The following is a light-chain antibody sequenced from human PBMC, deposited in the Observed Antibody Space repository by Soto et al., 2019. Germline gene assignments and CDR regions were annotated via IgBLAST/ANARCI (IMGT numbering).Light chain of an antibody. CDR2: DVT. V-gene: IGLV2-14*01. CDR1: SSDVGGYNF. J-gene: IGLJ1*01. Sequence: QSALTQPAPVSGSPGQSIAISCTGTSSDVGGYNFVSWYQQYPGKAPKLMIYDVTSRPSGVSYRFSGSKSCTTASLTISGLQAEDEADYYCCSYASSTSYGFGTGNKVTVL. CDR3: CSYASSTSYG.